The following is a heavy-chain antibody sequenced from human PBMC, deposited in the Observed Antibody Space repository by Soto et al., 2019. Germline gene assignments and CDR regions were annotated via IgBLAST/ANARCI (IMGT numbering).Heavy chain of an antibody. CDR2: INPSGGST. Sequence: ASVKVSCKASGYTFTSYYMHWVRQAPGQGLEWMGIINPSGGSTSYAQKFQGRVTMTRDTSTSTVYMELSSLRSEDTAVYYCARDYPSGGRPTNWFDPWGQGTLVTVSS. D-gene: IGHD2-15*01. V-gene: IGHV1-46*03. CDR1: GYTFTSYY. J-gene: IGHJ5*02. CDR3: ARDYPSGGRPTNWFDP.